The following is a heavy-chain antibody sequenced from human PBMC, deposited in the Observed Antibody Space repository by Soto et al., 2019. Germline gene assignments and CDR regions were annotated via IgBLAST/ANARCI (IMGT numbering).Heavy chain of an antibody. D-gene: IGHD1-26*01. Sequence: GASVKVSCKASGYTFTSYDINWVRQATGQGLEWMGWMNPNSGNTGYAQKFQGRVTMTRNTSISTAYMELSSLRSEDTAVYYCARGSEVGATNYYYGMDVWGQGTTVTVSS. CDR3: ARGSEVGATNYYYGMDV. CDR1: GYTFTSYD. CDR2: MNPNSGNT. J-gene: IGHJ6*02. V-gene: IGHV1-8*01.